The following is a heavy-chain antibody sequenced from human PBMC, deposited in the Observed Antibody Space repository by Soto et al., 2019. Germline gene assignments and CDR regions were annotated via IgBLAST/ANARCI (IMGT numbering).Heavy chain of an antibody. CDR1: GGSISSYF. CDR2: IYSSEYT. V-gene: IGHV4-59*08. Sequence: SETLSLTCTVSGGSISSYFWSWIRQPPGKGLEWIGYIYSSEYTDYNPSLKSRVTISVDTSKNQFSLKLSSVTAADTAVYYCASLKLGYSTFDPWGQGTLVTVSS. J-gene: IGHJ5*02. CDR3: ASLKLGYSTFDP. D-gene: IGHD5-18*01.